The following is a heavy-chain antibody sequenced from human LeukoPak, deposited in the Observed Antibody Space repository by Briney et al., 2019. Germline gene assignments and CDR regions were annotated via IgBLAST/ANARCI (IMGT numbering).Heavy chain of an antibody. D-gene: IGHD3-10*01. Sequence: SETLSLTCAVSGGSISSSNWWSWVRQPPGKGLEWIGEIYHSGSTNYNPSLKSRVTISVDKSTNQFSLKLSSVTAADTAVYYCARVSIYGSGSYYELVAFDIWGQGTMVTVSS. CDR2: IYHSGST. J-gene: IGHJ3*02. CDR3: ARVSIYGSGSYYELVAFDI. CDR1: GGSISSSNW. V-gene: IGHV4-4*02.